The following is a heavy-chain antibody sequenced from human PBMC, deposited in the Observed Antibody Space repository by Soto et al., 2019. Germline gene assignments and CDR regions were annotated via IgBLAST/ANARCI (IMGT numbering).Heavy chain of an antibody. CDR2: MNPNSGNT. J-gene: IGHJ6*02. V-gene: IGHV1-8*01. CDR1: GYTFTSYD. D-gene: IGHD3-10*01. CDR3: ARVGEGPIGDFGMDV. Sequence: ASVKVSCKASGYTFTSYDINWVRQATGQGLEWMGWMNPNSGNTGYVQKFQGRVTMTRNTSISTAYMGLSSLRSEDTAVYYCARVGEGPIGDFGMDVWGQGTTVTVSS.